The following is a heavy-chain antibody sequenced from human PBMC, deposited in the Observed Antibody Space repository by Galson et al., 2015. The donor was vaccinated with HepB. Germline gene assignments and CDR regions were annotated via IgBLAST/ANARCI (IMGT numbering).Heavy chain of an antibody. Sequence: SVKVSCKASGGTFSSYAISWVRQAPGQGLEWMGGIIPILGIANYAQKFQGRVTITADKSTSTAYMELSSLRSEDTAVYYCASSYYYDSSGYLGAGDYWGQGTLVTVSS. J-gene: IGHJ4*02. V-gene: IGHV1-69*10. CDR1: GGTFSSYA. CDR2: IIPILGIA. D-gene: IGHD3-22*01. CDR3: ASSYYYDSSGYLGAGDY.